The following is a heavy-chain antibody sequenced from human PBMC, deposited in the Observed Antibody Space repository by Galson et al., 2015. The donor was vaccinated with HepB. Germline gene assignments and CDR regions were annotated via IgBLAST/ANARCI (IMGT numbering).Heavy chain of an antibody. CDR1: GYSFTSYD. CDR3: ARDTVTAVYFYNMDV. V-gene: IGHV1-8*01. J-gene: IGHJ6*03. CDR2: MNPNSGAT. Sequence: SVKVSCKASGYSFTSYDINWVRQAAGQGLEWMGWMNPNSGATGLAQKFQGRVIMTRNTSINTAYMELSSLRSEDTALYYCARDTVTAVYFYNMDVWGKGTTVIVSS. D-gene: IGHD4-17*01.